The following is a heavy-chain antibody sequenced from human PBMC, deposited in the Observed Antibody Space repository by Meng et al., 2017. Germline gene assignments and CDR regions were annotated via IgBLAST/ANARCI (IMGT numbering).Heavy chain of an antibody. Sequence: QVQLQESGPGPVKPSETLSLTCTVFGGYISSYYWSWIRQPPGKKLEWIGYMYSSGSTNYNPSLKSRVTISIDTSKKQFSLKLSSVTAADTAVYYCARRECSGGKCYLDYWGHGTLVTVSS. CDR2: MYSSGST. D-gene: IGHD2-15*01. CDR3: ARRECSGGKCYLDY. J-gene: IGHJ4*01. V-gene: IGHV4-59*01. CDR1: GGYISSYY.